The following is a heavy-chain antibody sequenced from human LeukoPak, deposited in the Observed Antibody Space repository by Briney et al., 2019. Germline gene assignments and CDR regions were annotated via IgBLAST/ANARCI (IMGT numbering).Heavy chain of an antibody. CDR2: INHSGST. V-gene: IGHV4-34*01. Sequence: SETLSLTCAVYGGSFSGYYWSWIRQPPGKGLEWMGEINHSGSTNYNPSLRSRVTISVDTSKNQFSLKLSSVTAADTAVYYCARTPHIVVVVAATPYYYGMDVWGKGTTVTVSS. CDR3: ARTPHIVVVVAATPYYYGMDV. CDR1: GGSFSGYY. J-gene: IGHJ6*04. D-gene: IGHD2-15*01.